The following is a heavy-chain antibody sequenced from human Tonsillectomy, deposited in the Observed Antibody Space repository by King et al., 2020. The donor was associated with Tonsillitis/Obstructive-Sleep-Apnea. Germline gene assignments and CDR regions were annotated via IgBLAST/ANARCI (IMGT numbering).Heavy chain of an antibody. Sequence: VQLVESGGGLVQPGGSLRLSCAASGFTFSSYAMSWVRQAPGKGLEWVSAISGSGGSTYYADSVKGRFTISRDNSKNTLYLQMNSLRAEDTAVYYCAKDGQMTTVTQVYYYYYMDVWGKGTTVTVSS. CDR2: ISGSGGST. CDR3: AKDGQMTTVTQVYYYYYMDV. D-gene: IGHD4-17*01. CDR1: GFTFSSYA. J-gene: IGHJ6*03. V-gene: IGHV3-23*04.